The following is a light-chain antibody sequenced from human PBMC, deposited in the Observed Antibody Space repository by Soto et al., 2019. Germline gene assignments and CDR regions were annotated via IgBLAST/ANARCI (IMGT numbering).Light chain of an antibody. Sequence: EIVLTQSPATLSLSPGERATLSCRASQSVSSYLAWYQQKPDQAPRLLISDASNRATGIPARFSGSGSGTDFTLTISSLEPEDFAVYYCQQGSNWPLTFGAGTKVDIK. V-gene: IGKV3-11*01. CDR1: QSVSSY. CDR3: QQGSNWPLT. J-gene: IGKJ4*01. CDR2: DAS.